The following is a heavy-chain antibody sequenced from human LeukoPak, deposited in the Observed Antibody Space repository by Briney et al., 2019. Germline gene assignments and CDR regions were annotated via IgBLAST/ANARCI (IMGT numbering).Heavy chain of an antibody. CDR2: INHSGST. Sequence: SETLSLTCAVYGGSFSGYYWGWIRQPPGKGLEWIGEINHSGSTNYNPSLKSRVTISVDTSKNQFSLKLSSVTAADTAVYYCARELLWFGDLSVFHRNTYYMDVWGKGTTVTVSS. V-gene: IGHV4-34*01. J-gene: IGHJ6*03. CDR1: GGSFSGYY. CDR3: ARELLWFGDLSVFHRNTYYMDV. D-gene: IGHD3-10*01.